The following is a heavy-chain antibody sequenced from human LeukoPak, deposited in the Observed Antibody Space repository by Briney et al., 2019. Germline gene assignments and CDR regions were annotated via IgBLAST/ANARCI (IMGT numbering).Heavy chain of an antibody. CDR3: ARLNLDIVATIFDY. CDR1: GGSISSSSYY. V-gene: IGHV4-39*01. Sequence: SETLSLTCTVSGGSISSSSYYWGWIRQPPGKGLEWIGSIYYSGSTYYNPSLKSRVTISVDTSKNQFSLKLSSVTAADTAVYYCARLNLDIVATIFDYWGQGTLVTVSS. J-gene: IGHJ4*02. D-gene: IGHD5-12*01. CDR2: IYYSGST.